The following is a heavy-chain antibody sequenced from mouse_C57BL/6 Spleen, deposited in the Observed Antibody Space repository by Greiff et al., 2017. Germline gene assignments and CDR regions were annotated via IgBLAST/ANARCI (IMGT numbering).Heavy chain of an antibody. CDR3: AREEAIYYDYDGASMDY. Sequence: EVHLVESGGGLVKPGGSLKLSCAASGFTFSDYGMHWVRQAPEKGLEWVAYISSGSSTIYYADTVKGRFTISRDNAKNTLFLQMTSLRSEDTAMYYCAREEAIYYDYDGASMDYWGQGTSVTVSS. J-gene: IGHJ4*01. CDR2: ISSGSSTI. V-gene: IGHV5-17*01. D-gene: IGHD2-4*01. CDR1: GFTFSDYG.